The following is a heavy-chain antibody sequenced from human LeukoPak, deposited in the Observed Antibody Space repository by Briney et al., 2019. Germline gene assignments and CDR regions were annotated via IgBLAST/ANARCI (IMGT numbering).Heavy chain of an antibody. CDR3: ASRGNYDFWSGYYRPSLHDY. CDR2: IKQDGSEK. Sequence: GGSLRLSCAASGFTFSSYWMSWVRQAPGKGLEWVANIKQDGSEKYYADSVKGRFTISRDNAKNSLYLQMNSLRAEDTAVYYCASRGNYDFWSGYYRPSLHDYWGQGTLVTVSS. CDR1: GFTFSSYW. J-gene: IGHJ4*02. V-gene: IGHV3-7*01. D-gene: IGHD3-3*01.